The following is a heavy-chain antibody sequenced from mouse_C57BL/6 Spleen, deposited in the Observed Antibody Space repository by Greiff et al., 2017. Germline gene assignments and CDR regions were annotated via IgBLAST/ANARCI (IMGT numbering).Heavy chain of an antibody. CDR3: AITRDWERIWFAY. CDR1: GFSLTSYG. CDR2: IWRGGST. V-gene: IGHV2-5*01. J-gene: IGHJ3*01. Sequence: VQLQQSGPGLVQPSPSLSITCTASGFSLTSYGVHWVRQSPGKGLEWLGVIWRGGSTDYNAAFMSRLSITKDNSKGQVFFKRNRLQADDTAICYCAITRDWERIWFAYWGQGTLVTVSA. D-gene: IGHD4-1*01.